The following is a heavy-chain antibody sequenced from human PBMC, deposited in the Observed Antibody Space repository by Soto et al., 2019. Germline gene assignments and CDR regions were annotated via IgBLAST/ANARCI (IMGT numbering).Heavy chain of an antibody. CDR3: AAELGFGKLSVV. V-gene: IGHV1-69*05. CDR1: GDTFKNCV. Sequence: SVKVSCKASGDTFKNCVISWVRQAPGQGLEWMGGIIPLFGTTDFAQRFQGRLTITTDESTTTAYMELSRLRSEDTATYYCAAELGFGKLSVVWGQGTTVTVS. J-gene: IGHJ6*02. CDR2: IIPLFGTT. D-gene: IGHD3-10*01.